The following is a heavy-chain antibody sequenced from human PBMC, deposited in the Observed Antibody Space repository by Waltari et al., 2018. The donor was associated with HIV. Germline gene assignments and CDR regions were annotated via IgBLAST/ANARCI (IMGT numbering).Heavy chain of an antibody. CDR2: IYYSGST. CDR3: ARESASSSIDY. J-gene: IGHJ4*02. CDR1: GGPISSYY. Sequence: QVQLQESGPGLVKPSETLSLTCSVSGGPISSYYWSWIRQPPGEGLEWFGYIYYSGSTNSTPSLMSRVTISVDTSKNQFSLKLSSVTAADTAVYYCARESASSSIDYWGQGTLVTVSS. V-gene: IGHV4-59*01. D-gene: IGHD6-6*01.